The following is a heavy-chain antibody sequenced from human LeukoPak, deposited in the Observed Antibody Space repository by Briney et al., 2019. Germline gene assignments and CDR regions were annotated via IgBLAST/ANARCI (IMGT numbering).Heavy chain of an antibody. Sequence: SETLSLTCTVSGGSISSSSYYWGWIRQPPGKGLEWIGSIYYSGSTYYNPSLKSRVTISVDTSKNQFSLKLSSVTAADAALYYCARGLNYYDNTGYYPAYMDVWGKGTTVTVSS. CDR3: ARGLNYYDNTGYYPAYMDV. CDR2: IYYSGST. D-gene: IGHD3-22*01. J-gene: IGHJ6*03. V-gene: IGHV4-39*07. CDR1: GGSISSSSYY.